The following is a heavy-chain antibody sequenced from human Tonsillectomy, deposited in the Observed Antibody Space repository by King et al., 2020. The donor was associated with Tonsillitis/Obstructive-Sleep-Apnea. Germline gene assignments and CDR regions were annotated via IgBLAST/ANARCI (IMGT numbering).Heavy chain of an antibody. CDR1: GGSISSYY. Sequence: QLQESGPGLVKPSETLSLTCTVSGGSISSYYWSWIRQPPGKGLEWIGYIYYSGSTNYNPSLKSRVTISVDTSKNQFSLKLSSVTAADTAVYYCARQEVELPVSWFDPWGQGTLVTVSS. V-gene: IGHV4-59*08. CDR2: IYYSGST. D-gene: IGHD1-7*01. CDR3: ARQEVELPVSWFDP. J-gene: IGHJ5*02.